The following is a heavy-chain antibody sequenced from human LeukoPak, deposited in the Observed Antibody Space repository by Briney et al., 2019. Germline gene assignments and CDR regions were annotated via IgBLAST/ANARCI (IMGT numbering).Heavy chain of an antibody. V-gene: IGHV4-39*01. CDR2: IYYSGSA. Sequence: SETLSLTCTVSGGSISSSSYYWGWIRQPPGKGLEWIGSIYYSGSAYYNPSLKSRVTISVDTSKNQFSLKLSSVTAADTAVYYCASSNYYDSSGYYYVVGAFDIWGQGTMVTVSS. CDR3: ASSNYYDSSGYYYVVGAFDI. CDR1: GGSISSSSYY. J-gene: IGHJ3*02. D-gene: IGHD3-22*01.